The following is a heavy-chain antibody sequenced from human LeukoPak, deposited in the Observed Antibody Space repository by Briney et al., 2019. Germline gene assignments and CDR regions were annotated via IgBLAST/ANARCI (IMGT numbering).Heavy chain of an antibody. J-gene: IGHJ4*02. CDR3: AKESGPRDY. Sequence: PGRSLRLSCAASGFTFSSYGMHWVRQAPGKGLEWVAVISYDGSNKYYADSVKGRFTISRDNSKNTLYLQMNSLRAEDTAVYYCAKESGPRDYWGQGTLVTVSS. V-gene: IGHV3-30*18. D-gene: IGHD6-25*01. CDR2: ISYDGSNK. CDR1: GFTFSSYG.